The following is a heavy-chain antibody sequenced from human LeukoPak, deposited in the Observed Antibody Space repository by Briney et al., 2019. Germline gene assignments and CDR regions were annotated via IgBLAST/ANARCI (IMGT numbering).Heavy chain of an antibody. CDR1: GFTFSSYA. CDR3: AKDRGVTNWFDP. V-gene: IGHV3-23*01. Sequence: GGSLRLSCEASGFTFSSYAMSWVRQAPGKGLEWVSAISGSGGSTYYADSVKGRFTISRDNSKNTLYLQMNSLRAEDTAVYYCAKDRGVTNWFDPWGQGTLVTVSS. D-gene: IGHD5-18*01. CDR2: ISGSGGST. J-gene: IGHJ5*02.